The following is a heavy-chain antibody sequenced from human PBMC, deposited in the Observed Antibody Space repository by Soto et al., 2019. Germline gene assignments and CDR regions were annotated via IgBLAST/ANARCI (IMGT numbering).Heavy chain of an antibody. CDR1: GGSISSGGYY. Sequence: SETLSLTCTVSGGSISSGGYYWSWIRQHPGKGLEWIGYIYYSGSTYYNPSLKSRVTISVDTSKNQFSLKLSSVTAADTAVYYCARVVTGCSGGSCYSFDYWGQGTLVTVSS. D-gene: IGHD2-15*01. CDR2: IYYSGST. CDR3: ARVVTGCSGGSCYSFDY. J-gene: IGHJ4*02. V-gene: IGHV4-31*03.